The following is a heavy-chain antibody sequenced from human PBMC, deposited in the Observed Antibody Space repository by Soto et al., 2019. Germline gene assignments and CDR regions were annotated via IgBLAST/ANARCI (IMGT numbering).Heavy chain of an antibody. CDR2: ISAYNGNT. CDR1: GYTFTSDG. V-gene: IGHV1-18*01. J-gene: IGHJ4*02. Sequence: SEKVSFKASGYTFTSDGSIWVRQAPVQGLEWMGWISAYNGNTNYAQKLQGRVTMTTDTSTSTAYMELRSLRSDDTAVYYCARDTPLPLVVDDSSGYYSGLDYWGQGTLVTVSS. CDR3: ARDTPLPLVVDDSSGYYSGLDY. D-gene: IGHD3-22*01.